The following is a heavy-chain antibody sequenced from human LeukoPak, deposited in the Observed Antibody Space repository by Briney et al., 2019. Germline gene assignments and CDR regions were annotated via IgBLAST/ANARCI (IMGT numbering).Heavy chain of an antibody. CDR3: ARGSSFDGYCSAGACDAGYYDS. J-gene: IGHJ4*02. Sequence: SETLSLTCAVHGESFSAYFWNWIRQAPGKPLEYIGEINHRGSSHYNPSLKTRVTLSVDTSKKQFSLKLPSVTAADTAVYFCARGSSFDGYCSAGACDAGYYDSWGQGTPVTVSS. CDR2: INHRGSS. V-gene: IGHV4-34*01. CDR1: GESFSAYF. D-gene: IGHD2-15*01.